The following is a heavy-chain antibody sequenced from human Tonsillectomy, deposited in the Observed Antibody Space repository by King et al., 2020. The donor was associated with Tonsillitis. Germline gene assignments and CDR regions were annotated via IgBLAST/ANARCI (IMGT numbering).Heavy chain of an antibody. Sequence: VQLVESGGGVVQPGRSLRLSCAGPGITFSSYGMHWVRQAPGKGLEWVTIISYDGSNKYYADSVKGRFTISRDNSKNTLYLQMNSLRAEDTAVYYCAIQGVYDALDIWGQGTMVTVS. CDR1: GITFSSYG. CDR3: AIQGVYDALDI. J-gene: IGHJ3*02. D-gene: IGHD3-3*01. CDR2: ISYDGSNK. V-gene: IGHV3-30*03.